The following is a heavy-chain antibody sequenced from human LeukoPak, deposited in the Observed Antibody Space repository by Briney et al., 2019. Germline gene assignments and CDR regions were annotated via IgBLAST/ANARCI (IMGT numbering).Heavy chain of an antibody. CDR1: GFTFSSYA. D-gene: IGHD2-2*02. J-gene: IGHJ3*02. V-gene: IGHV3-64*02. CDR2: ISSNGGST. CDR3: ARGGYCSSTSCYMRDAFDI. Sequence: PGGSLRLSCAASGFTFSSYAMHWVRQAPGKGLEYVSAISSNGGSTYYADSVKGRFTTSRDNSKNTLYLQMGSLRAEDMAVYYCARGGYCSSTSCYMRDAFDIWGQGTMVTVSS.